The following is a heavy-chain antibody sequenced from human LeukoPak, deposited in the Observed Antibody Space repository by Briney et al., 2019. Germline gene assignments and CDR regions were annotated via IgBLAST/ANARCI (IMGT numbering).Heavy chain of an antibody. CDR2: INTNTGNP. J-gene: IGHJ6*02. CDR1: GYTFTSYA. D-gene: IGHD2-2*01. CDR3: ARSRTRGPYQLPLYYYYGMDV. V-gene: IGHV7-4-1*02. Sequence: ASVKVSCKASGYTFTSYAMDWVRQAPGQGLEWMGWINTNTGNPTYAQGFTGRFVFSLDTSVSTAYLQISSLKAEDTAVYYCARSRTRGPYQLPLYYYYGMDVWGQGTTVTVSS.